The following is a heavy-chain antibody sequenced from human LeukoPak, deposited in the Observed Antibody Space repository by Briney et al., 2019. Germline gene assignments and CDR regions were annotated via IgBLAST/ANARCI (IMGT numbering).Heavy chain of an antibody. Sequence: PGGSLRLSCAASGFTFSSYSMNWVRQAPGKGLEWVSSISSSSSYIYYADSVKGRFTISRDNAKNSLYLQMNSLRAEDTAVYYCARDSHGSWYSDLWGRGTLVTVSS. CDR3: ARDSHGSWYSDL. V-gene: IGHV3-21*01. CDR2: ISSSSSYI. CDR1: GFTFSSYS. D-gene: IGHD3-10*01. J-gene: IGHJ2*01.